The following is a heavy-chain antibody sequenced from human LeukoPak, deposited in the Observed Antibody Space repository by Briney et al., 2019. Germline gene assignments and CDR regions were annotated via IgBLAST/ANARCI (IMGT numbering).Heavy chain of an antibody. V-gene: IGHV3-66*02. CDR1: GFTVSSNY. CDR3: TRGGGAFCGGDCYRNFDC. CDR2: IYSAGTT. J-gene: IGHJ4*02. Sequence: GGSLRLSCAASGFTVSSNYMSWVRQAPGKGLEWVSVIYSAGTTYYADSVKGRFTISRDNSKNTLSLQMNSLRPEDTAVYYCTRGGGAFCGGDCYRNFDCWGQGTLVTVSS. D-gene: IGHD2-21*02.